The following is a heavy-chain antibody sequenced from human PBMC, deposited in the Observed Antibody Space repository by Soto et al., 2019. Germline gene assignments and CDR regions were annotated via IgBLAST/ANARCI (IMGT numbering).Heavy chain of an antibody. J-gene: IGHJ3*02. CDR2: ISYDGSNK. V-gene: IGHV3-30*18. CDR3: AKLYLGYCSGGSCYDFAWNAFDI. CDR1: GFTFSSYG. D-gene: IGHD2-15*01. Sequence: QVQLVESGGGVVQPGRSLRLSCAASGFTFSSYGMHWVRQAPGKGLEWVAVISYDGSNKYYADSVKGRFTISRDNSKNTLYLQMNSLRAEDTAVYYCAKLYLGYCSGGSCYDFAWNAFDIWGQGTMVTVSS.